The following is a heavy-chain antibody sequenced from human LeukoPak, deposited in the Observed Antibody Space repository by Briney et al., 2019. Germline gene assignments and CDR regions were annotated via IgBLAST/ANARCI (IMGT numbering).Heavy chain of an antibody. D-gene: IGHD6-13*01. CDR3: ARHVGSSSWQNFDY. CDR2: IYYSGST. CDR1: GCSISSYN. Sequence: SETLSLTCTVSGCSISSYNWSWIRQPPGKGLEWIGYIYYSGSTNYNPSLKSRVTISVDTSKNQFSLKLSSVTAADTAVYYCARHVGSSSWQNFDYWGQGTLVTVSS. V-gene: IGHV4-59*08. J-gene: IGHJ4*02.